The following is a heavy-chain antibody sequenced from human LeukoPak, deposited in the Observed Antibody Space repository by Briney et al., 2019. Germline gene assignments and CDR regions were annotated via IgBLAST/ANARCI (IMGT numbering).Heavy chain of an antibody. CDR2: IYSGGST. Sequence: GGSLRLSCAASGFTVSSNYMSWVRQAPGKGLEWVSVIYSGGSTYYADSVKGRFTISRDNSKNTLYLQMNSLRAEDTAVYYCVDYGGNSLRALDIWGQGTMVTVSS. CDR3: VDYGGNSLRALDI. J-gene: IGHJ3*02. CDR1: GFTVSSNY. V-gene: IGHV3-66*01. D-gene: IGHD4-23*01.